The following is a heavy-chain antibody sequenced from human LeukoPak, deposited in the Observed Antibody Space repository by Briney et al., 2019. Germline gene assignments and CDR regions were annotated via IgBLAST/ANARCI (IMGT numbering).Heavy chain of an antibody. D-gene: IGHD6-19*01. CDR3: ARDSVYSSGWYDY. CDR1: GGSISSGGYY. CDR2: IYYSGST. Sequence: SETLSLTCTVSGGSISSGGYYWSWIRQPPGKGLEWIGYIYYSGSTNYNPSLKSRVTISVDTSKNQFSLKLSSATAADTAVYYCARDSVYSSGWYDYWGQGTLVTVSS. J-gene: IGHJ4*02. V-gene: IGHV4-61*08.